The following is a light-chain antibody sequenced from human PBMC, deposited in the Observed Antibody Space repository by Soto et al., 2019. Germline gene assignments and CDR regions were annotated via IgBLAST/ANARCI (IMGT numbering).Light chain of an antibody. Sequence: DIRLTQSPSTLSASVGDRVTLTCRASQSLNTRLAWYQQRPGKSPKLLIYDASTLESGVPSRFSGGGSGTEFTLTINNLQPDDLATYICQQYKSYSTVGRGTKVEIK. CDR2: DAS. CDR3: QQYKSYST. CDR1: QSLNTR. J-gene: IGKJ4*02. V-gene: IGKV1-5*01.